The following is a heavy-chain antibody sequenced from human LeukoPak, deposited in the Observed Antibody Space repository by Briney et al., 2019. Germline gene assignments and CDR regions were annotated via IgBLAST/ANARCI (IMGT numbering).Heavy chain of an antibody. CDR3: ARDGAYSGSPPRYWYFDL. V-gene: IGHV1-8*01. CDR2: MNPSSGHT. Sequence: GASVKVSCKASGYTFTSYDIHWVRQATGQGLEWVGWMNPSSGHTGYAQKLQGRVTMTTDTSTSTAYMELRSLRSDDTAVYYCARDGAYSGSPPRYWYFDLWGRGTLVTVSS. CDR1: GYTFTSYD. J-gene: IGHJ2*01. D-gene: IGHD1-26*01.